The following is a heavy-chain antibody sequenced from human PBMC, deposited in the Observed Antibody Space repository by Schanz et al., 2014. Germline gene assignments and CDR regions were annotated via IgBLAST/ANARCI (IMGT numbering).Heavy chain of an antibody. V-gene: IGHV3-30-3*01. D-gene: IGHD5-12*01. CDR1: GFTLSSYA. J-gene: IGHJ4*02. CDR3: ASPSGYSDYGTYFDF. Sequence: VQLLESGGGLVQPGGSLRLSCAAYGFTLSSYAMHWVRQAPGKGLEWVALISNDGSIKYYADSVEGRFTISRDNSRNTLYLQMNSLRTEDTAVYYCASPSGYSDYGTYFDFWGQGTLVTVSS. CDR2: ISNDGSIK.